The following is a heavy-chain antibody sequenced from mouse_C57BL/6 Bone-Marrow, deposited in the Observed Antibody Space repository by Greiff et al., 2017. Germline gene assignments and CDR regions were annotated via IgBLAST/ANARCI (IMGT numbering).Heavy chain of an antibody. V-gene: IGHV1-64*01. D-gene: IGHD2-4*01. CDR1: GYTFTNYW. Sequence: VQLQQPGAELVKPGASVKLSCKASGYTFTNYWMHWVQQRPGQGLEWIGMMHPNGGSPDYNEKFKSEATLSVDKSSRTAYMELSSLTSEDSAVYYCARSYDYDDYTMDYCYQGTSVTVSS. J-gene: IGHJ4*01. CDR2: MHPNGGSP. CDR3: ARSYDYDDYTMDY.